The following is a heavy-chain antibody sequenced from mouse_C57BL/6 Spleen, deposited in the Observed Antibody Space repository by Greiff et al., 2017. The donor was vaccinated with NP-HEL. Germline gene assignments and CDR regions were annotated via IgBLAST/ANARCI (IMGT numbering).Heavy chain of an antibody. V-gene: IGHV1-64*01. J-gene: IGHJ4*01. Sequence: VQLQQPGAELVKPGASVKLSCKASGYTFTSYWMHWVKQRPGQGLEWIGMIHPNSGSTNYNEKFKSKATLTVDKSSSTAYMQLSSLTSEDSAVYYCARGPTIVTTRAMDYWGQGTSVTVSS. D-gene: IGHD2-5*01. CDR2: IHPNSGST. CDR1: GYTFTSYW. CDR3: ARGPTIVTTRAMDY.